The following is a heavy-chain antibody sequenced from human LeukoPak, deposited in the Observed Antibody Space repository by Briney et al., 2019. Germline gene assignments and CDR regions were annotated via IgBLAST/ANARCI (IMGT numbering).Heavy chain of an antibody. V-gene: IGHV3-48*03. CDR1: GVTFSSYD. J-gene: IGHJ6*03. CDR2: ISRSDGTR. CDR3: VSSLTGSRSNWDHYYYMDV. D-gene: IGHD1-14*01. Sequence: ETVGSLRLSCAASGVTFSSYDTNWVRQAPGKGLEWISYISRSDGTRYYADSVKGRFTISRDNAKNSVYLQMNSLRAEDTGVYYCVSSLTGSRSNWDHYYYMDVWGKGTTVTVSS.